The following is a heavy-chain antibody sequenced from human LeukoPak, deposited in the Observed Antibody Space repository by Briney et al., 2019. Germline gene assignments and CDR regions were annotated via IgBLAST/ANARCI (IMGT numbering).Heavy chain of an antibody. V-gene: IGHV3-11*03. Sequence: GGSLRLSCAASGFTFSDYYMSWLRQAPGKGLEGVSYISSSSSYTNYADSVKGRFTISRDNAKNSLYLQMNSLRAEDTALYYCARWGDSSGYLDYWGQGTLVTVSS. CDR3: ARWGDSSGYLDY. CDR1: GFTFSDYY. J-gene: IGHJ4*02. D-gene: IGHD3-22*01. CDR2: ISSSSSYT.